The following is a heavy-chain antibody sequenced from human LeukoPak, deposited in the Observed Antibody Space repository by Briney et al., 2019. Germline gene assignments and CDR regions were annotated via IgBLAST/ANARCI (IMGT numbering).Heavy chain of an antibody. CDR2: IIPILGIA. J-gene: IGHJ3*01. CDR1: GGTFSSYA. Sequence: SVKVSCKASGGTFSSYAISWVRQAPGQGHEWMGRIIPILGIANYAQKFQGRVTITADKSTSTAYMELSSLRSEDTAVYYCARVDKDAFDVWGQGTMVTVSS. D-gene: IGHD2-2*03. CDR3: ARVDKDAFDV. V-gene: IGHV1-69*04.